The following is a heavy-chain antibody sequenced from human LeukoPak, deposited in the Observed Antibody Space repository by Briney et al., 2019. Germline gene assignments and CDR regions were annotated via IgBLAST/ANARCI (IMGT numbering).Heavy chain of an antibody. CDR2: IWPDGSKK. J-gene: IGHJ4*02. V-gene: IGHV3-30*02. Sequence: GGSLILCCAASGFTFSTYAMHWVRQAPGKGLEWVAFIWPDGSKKYYADSVKGRFAISRENSKNTVYLQMNDLRPEDTALYFCAKISSSAESNFDYWGQGTLLTVSS. CDR1: GFTFSTYA. CDR3: AKISSSAESNFDY. D-gene: IGHD6-25*01.